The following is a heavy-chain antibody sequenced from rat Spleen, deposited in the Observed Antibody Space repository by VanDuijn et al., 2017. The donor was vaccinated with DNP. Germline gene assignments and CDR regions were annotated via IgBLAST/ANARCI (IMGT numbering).Heavy chain of an antibody. Sequence: QVQLKESGPGLVQPSQTLSLTCTVSGFSLSSNSVSWIRQPPGKGLEWMGAIWSGGTTAYNSILKSRLSINRDTSRSQVFLKMSSLKTEDTATYYCARSHYSNYNYYIMDAWGQGASVTVSS. J-gene: IGHJ4*01. CDR2: IWSGGTT. V-gene: IGHV2-1*01. D-gene: IGHD1-2*01. CDR1: GFSLSSNS. CDR3: ARSHYSNYNYYIMDA.